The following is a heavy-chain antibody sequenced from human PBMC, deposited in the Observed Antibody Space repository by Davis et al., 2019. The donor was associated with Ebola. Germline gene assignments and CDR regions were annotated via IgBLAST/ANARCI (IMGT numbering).Heavy chain of an antibody. V-gene: IGHV4-59*02. CDR3: ARGSYYMDV. CDR2: VYYSGST. CDR1: NGSVSSHY. J-gene: IGHJ6*03. Sequence: PSETLSLTCTVSNGSVSSHYWNWIRQSPGKGLEWIGYVYYSGSTYYNPSLKSRVTISVDTSKNQFSLKLSSVTAADTAVYYCARGSYYMDVWGKGTTVTVSS.